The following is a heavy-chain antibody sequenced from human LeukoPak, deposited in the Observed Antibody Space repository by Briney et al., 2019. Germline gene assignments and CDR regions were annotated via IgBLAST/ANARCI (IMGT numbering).Heavy chain of an antibody. J-gene: IGHJ4*02. V-gene: IGHV3-7*01. CDR3: AGCAGNSCYFDY. CDR1: GFSFISYW. Sequence: PAGSLRLSCAASGFSFISYWMSWVRKAPGKGLEGVANIKQDGSAKNYVDSVKGRFTISRDNAKNSLYLQLNSLRAEDTAVYYCAGCAGNSCYFDYWGQGTLVIVSS. D-gene: IGHD1-1*01. CDR2: IKQDGSAK.